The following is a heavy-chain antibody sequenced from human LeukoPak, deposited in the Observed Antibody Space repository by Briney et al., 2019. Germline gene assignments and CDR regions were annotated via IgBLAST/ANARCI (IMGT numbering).Heavy chain of an antibody. V-gene: IGHV3-23*01. CDR3: AREGSGWYWFDP. D-gene: IGHD6-19*01. Sequence: GGSLRLSCAASGFTFSSSAMSWVRQAPGKGLEWVSSISGSGGSTYYADSVKGRFTISRDNAKNSLYLQMNSLRAEDTAVYYCAREGSGWYWFDPWGQGTLVTVSS. J-gene: IGHJ5*02. CDR1: GFTFSSSA. CDR2: ISGSGGST.